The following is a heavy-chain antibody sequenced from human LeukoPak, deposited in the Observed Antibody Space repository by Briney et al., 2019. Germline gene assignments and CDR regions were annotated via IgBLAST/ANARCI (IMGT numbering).Heavy chain of an antibody. V-gene: IGHV3-20*04. CDR2: INWNGRNT. J-gene: IGHJ6*03. Sequence: GGPLTLSCIVSGFNFDDHDMSWVRHGPGKGVECVSGINWNGRNTRYVDSVKGRFIISRDNAKNSLYLQMNSLRVEDTALYFCARNGEGSGRSDYYYYYYMDVWGKGTTVTVSS. CDR1: GFNFDDHD. CDR3: ARNGEGSGRSDYYYYYYMDV. D-gene: IGHD2-15*01.